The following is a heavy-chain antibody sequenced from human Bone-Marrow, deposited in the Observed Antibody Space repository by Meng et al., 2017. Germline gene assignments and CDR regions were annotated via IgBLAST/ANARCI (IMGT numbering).Heavy chain of an antibody. J-gene: IGHJ3*02. Sequence: GESLKISCAASGFTFSSYAMSWVRQAPGKGLEWVSAISGSGGSTYYADSVKGRFTISRDNSKNTLYLQMNSLRAEDTAVYYCARAQGCSGGSCYSPVGAFDIWGQGTRVTVSS. D-gene: IGHD2-15*01. V-gene: IGHV3-23*01. CDR2: ISGSGGST. CDR3: ARAQGCSGGSCYSPVGAFDI. CDR1: GFTFSSYA.